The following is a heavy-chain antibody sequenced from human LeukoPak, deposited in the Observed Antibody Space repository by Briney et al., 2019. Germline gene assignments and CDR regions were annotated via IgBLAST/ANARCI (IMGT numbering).Heavy chain of an antibody. D-gene: IGHD6-13*01. CDR1: GFTFSSYA. Sequence: GGSLRLSCAASGFTFSSYAMSWVRQAPGKGLEWVSSISSSSSYIYYADSVKGRFTISRDNAKNSLYLQMNSLRAEDTAVYYCARDALAAAGIDWGQGTLVTVSS. CDR3: ARDALAAAGID. CDR2: ISSSSSYI. J-gene: IGHJ4*02. V-gene: IGHV3-21*01.